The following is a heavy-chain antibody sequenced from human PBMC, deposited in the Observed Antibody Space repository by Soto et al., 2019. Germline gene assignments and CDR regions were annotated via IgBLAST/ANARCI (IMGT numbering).Heavy chain of an antibody. V-gene: IGHV4-61*01. J-gene: IGHJ4*02. D-gene: IGHD5-18*01. CDR2: IYYSGST. Sequence: LSLTXTISAVCISIGSYYWSSILQPPGKGLEWIGYIYYSGSTNYNPSLKSRVNISVDTSKNQFSMKLSSVTAADTAVYYCARSYDGYRYGGFEYWGQGTLV. CDR3: ARSYDGYRYGGFEY. CDR1: AVCISIGSYY.